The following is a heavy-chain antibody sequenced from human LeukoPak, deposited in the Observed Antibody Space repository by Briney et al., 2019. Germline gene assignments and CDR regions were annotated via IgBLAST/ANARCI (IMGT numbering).Heavy chain of an antibody. Sequence: PGRSLRLSCAASGFTFDDYAMHWVRQAPGKGLEWVSGISWNSGSIGYADSVKGRFTISRDYAKNSLYLQMNSLRAEDTALYYCAKDQRSGYQLLGTDYYYYGMDVWGQGTTVTVSS. V-gene: IGHV3-9*01. CDR1: GFTFDDYA. CDR2: ISWNSGSI. CDR3: AKDQRSGYQLLGTDYYYYGMDV. D-gene: IGHD2-2*01. J-gene: IGHJ6*02.